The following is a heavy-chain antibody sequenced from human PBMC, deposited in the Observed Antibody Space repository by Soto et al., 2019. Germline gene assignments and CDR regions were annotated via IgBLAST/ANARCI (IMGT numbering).Heavy chain of an antibody. V-gene: IGHV4-39*01. Sequence: SETLSLTCSVSGGPISSSSYYWGWIRQAPGKGLEWLATIYYTGYTYHNPSLKSHVTISVYTSKDQFSLELTSVTAADTALYYCARSAIATHWFFDLWGRGTLVTVSS. CDR2: IYYTGYT. CDR3: ARSAIATHWFFDL. J-gene: IGHJ2*01. CDR1: GGPISSSSYY. D-gene: IGHD5-18*01.